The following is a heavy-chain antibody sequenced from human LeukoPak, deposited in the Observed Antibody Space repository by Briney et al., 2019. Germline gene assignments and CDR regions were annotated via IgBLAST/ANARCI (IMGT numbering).Heavy chain of an antibody. D-gene: IGHD2-21*01. CDR1: AVSISSYY. J-gene: IGHJ4*02. CDR3: GRGPDCDY. CDR2: ISYSGST. Sequence: PSETLSLTCTVSAVSISSYYWSWIRQPPGKGLEWIGYISYSGSTNYNPSLKSRVTISVDTSKNQFSLKLTFVTAADTAVYYCGRGPDCDYWGEGSLVTVCS. V-gene: IGHV4-59*08.